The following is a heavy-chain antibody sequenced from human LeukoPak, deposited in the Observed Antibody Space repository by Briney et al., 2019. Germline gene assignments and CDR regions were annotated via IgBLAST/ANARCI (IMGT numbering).Heavy chain of an antibody. D-gene: IGHD6-13*01. CDR2: ISYDGSNE. CDR1: GFTFSSYG. V-gene: IGHV3-30*18. CDR3: AKQREGRSWSPDY. J-gene: IGHJ4*02. Sequence: GGSLRLSCAASGFTFSSYGMHWVRQAPGKGLEWVAVISYDGSNEYYADSVKGRFTISRDNSKNTLYLQMNSLRPEDTAVYYCAKQREGRSWSPDYWGQGTLVTVSS.